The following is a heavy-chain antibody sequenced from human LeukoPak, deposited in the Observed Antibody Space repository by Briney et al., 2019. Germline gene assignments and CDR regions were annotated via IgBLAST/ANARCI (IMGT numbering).Heavy chain of an antibody. Sequence: SETLSLTCTVSGGSISSYYWSRIRQPPGKGLEWIGYIYYSGSTNYNPSLKSRVTISVDTSKNQFSLKLSSVTAADTAVYYCARAPGTYYYGSGSYGNNYFDYWGQGTLVTVSS. CDR1: GGSISSYY. D-gene: IGHD3-10*01. J-gene: IGHJ4*02. CDR2: IYYSGST. CDR3: ARAPGTYYYGSGSYGNNYFDY. V-gene: IGHV4-59*01.